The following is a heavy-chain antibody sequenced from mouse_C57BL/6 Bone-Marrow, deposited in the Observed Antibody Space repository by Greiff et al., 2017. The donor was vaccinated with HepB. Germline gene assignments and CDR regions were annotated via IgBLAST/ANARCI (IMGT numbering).Heavy chain of an antibody. CDR1: GFTFSSYT. J-gene: IGHJ1*03. V-gene: IGHV5-9*01. D-gene: IGHD1-1*01. Sequence: EVKLMESGGGLVKPGGSLKLSCAASGFTFSSYTMSWVRQTPEKRLEWVATISGGGGNTYYPDSVKGRFTISRDNAKNTLYLQMSSLRSEDTALYYCARDVIPIDCYGSSYWYFDVWGTGTTVTVSS. CDR3: ARDVIPIDCYGSSYWYFDV. CDR2: ISGGGGNT.